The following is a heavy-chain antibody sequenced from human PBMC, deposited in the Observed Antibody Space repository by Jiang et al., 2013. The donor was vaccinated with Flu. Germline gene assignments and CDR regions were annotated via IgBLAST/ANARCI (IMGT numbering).Heavy chain of an antibody. D-gene: IGHD3-9*01. CDR3: ARMNYDLLTGYFSPYNWFDP. CDR1: GYTFTNYP. Sequence: GYTFTNYPMHWVRQAPGQRLEWMGWINAGNGDTEYSQKFQDRVTITRDTSASTVYMELSSLRSGDTAIYYCARMNYDLLTGYFSPYNWFDPWGQGTLVIVSS. CDR2: INAGNGDT. J-gene: IGHJ5*02. V-gene: IGHV1-3*01.